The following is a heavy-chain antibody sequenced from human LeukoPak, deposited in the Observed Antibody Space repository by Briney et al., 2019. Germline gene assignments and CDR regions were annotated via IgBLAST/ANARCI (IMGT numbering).Heavy chain of an antibody. V-gene: IGHV4-34*01. CDR2: INHSGST. D-gene: IGHD6-13*01. CDR1: GGSSSGYY. CDR3: ARVSSSWSLFDY. J-gene: IGHJ4*02. Sequence: PSETLSLTCAVYGGSSSGYYWSWIRQPPGKGLERIGEINHSGSTNYNPSLKSRVTISVDTSKNQFSLKLSSVTAADTAVYYCARVSSSWSLFDYWGQGTLVTVSS.